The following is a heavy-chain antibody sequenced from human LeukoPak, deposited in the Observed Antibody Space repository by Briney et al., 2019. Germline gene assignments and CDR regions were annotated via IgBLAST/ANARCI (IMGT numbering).Heavy chain of an antibody. CDR2: ISGSGGST. V-gene: IGHV3-23*01. D-gene: IGHD1-1*01. J-gene: IGHJ4*02. CDR1: GFTFSSYA. CDR3: AGRTSGFDY. Sequence: TGGSLRLSCAASGFTFSSYAMSWVRQAPGKGLEWVSAISGSGGSTYYADSVKGRFTISRDNAKNSLYLQMNSLRAEDTAVYYCAGRTSGFDYWGQGTLVTVSS.